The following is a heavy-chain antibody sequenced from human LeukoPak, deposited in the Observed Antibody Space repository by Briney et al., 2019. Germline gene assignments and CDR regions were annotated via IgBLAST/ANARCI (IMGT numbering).Heavy chain of an antibody. CDR1: GFTFSRYV. D-gene: IGHD3-9*01. CDR3: AKVVKYILTGYCNDY. V-gene: IGHV3-23*01. Sequence: AGGSLRLSCAASGFTFSRYVMSLVRQAPGKGLEWVSVISGSDGTTYYADSVKGRFTISRDNSKNTLYLQMNSLRAEDTAVYYCAKVVKYILTGYCNDYWGQGTLVTVSS. J-gene: IGHJ4*02. CDR2: ISGSDGTT.